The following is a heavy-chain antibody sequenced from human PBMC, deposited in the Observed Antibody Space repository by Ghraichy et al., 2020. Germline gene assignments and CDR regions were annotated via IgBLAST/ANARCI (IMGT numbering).Heavy chain of an antibody. V-gene: IGHV4-34*01. CDR2: INHSGST. CDR1: GGSFSGYY. J-gene: IGHJ5*02. Sequence: SETLSLTCAVYGGSFSGYYWSWIRQPPGKGLEWIGEINHSGSTNYNPSLKSRVTISVDTSKNQFSLKLSSVTAADTALYYCASYSSGPTNWFDPWGQGTLVTVSS. CDR3: ASYSSGPTNWFDP. D-gene: IGHD6-19*01.